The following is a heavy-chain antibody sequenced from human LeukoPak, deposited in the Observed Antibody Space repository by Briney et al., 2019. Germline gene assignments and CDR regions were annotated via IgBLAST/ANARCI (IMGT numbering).Heavy chain of an antibody. CDR1: GYTFTGYY. Sequence: SVKGSCKASGYTFTGYYMHWVRQAPGQGLEWMGRIIPIFGTANYAQKFQGRVTITTDESTSTAYMELSSLRSEDTAVYYCARQKRGYSYGYYYWGQGTLVTVSS. CDR2: IIPIFGTA. CDR3: ARQKRGYSYGYYY. J-gene: IGHJ4*02. D-gene: IGHD5-18*01. V-gene: IGHV1-69*05.